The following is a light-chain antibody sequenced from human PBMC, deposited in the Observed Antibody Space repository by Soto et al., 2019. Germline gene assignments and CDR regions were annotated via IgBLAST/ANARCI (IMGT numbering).Light chain of an antibody. CDR3: QTWGTGIPYV. CDR1: SGHSSYA. J-gene: IGLJ1*01. CDR2: LNSDGSH. V-gene: IGLV4-69*01. Sequence: QPVLTQSLSASASLGASVKLTCTLSSGHSSYAIAWHQQQPEKGPRYLMKLNSDGSHSKGDGIPDRFSGSSSGAERYLTISSLQSEDEADYYCQTWGTGIPYVFGTGTKVTVL.